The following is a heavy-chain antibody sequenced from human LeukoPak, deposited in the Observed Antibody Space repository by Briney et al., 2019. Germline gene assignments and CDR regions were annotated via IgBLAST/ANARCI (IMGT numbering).Heavy chain of an antibody. CDR3: AKDQKRGYSYGYLFYYYMDV. D-gene: IGHD5-18*01. CDR2: VRYDGSKK. J-gene: IGHJ6*03. Sequence: PGGSLRLSCAASGFTFDDYGMSWVRQAPGKGLEWVAFVRYDGSKKYYTNSVKGRFTISRDNSKNTLYLQMNSLRAEDTAVYYCAKDQKRGYSYGYLFYYYMDVWGKGTTVTISS. V-gene: IGHV3-30*02. CDR1: GFTFDDYG.